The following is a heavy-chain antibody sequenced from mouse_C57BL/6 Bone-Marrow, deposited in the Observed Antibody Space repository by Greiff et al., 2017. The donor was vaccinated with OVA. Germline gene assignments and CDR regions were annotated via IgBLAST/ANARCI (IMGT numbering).Heavy chain of an antibody. D-gene: IGHD4-1*01. CDR1: GYTFTSYW. J-gene: IGHJ1*03. CDR2: IDPSDSYT. CDR3: ASNWDGDWYFDV. Sequence: VQLQQPGAELVMPGASVKLSCKASGYTFTSYWMHWVKQRPGQGLEWIGEIDPSDSYTNYNQKFKGKSTLTVDKSSSTAYMQLSSLTSEDSAVYYCASNWDGDWYFDVWGTGTTVTVSS. V-gene: IGHV1-69*01.